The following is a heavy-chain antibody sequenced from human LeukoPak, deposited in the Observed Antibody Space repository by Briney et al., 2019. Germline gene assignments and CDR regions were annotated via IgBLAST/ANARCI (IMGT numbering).Heavy chain of an antibody. J-gene: IGHJ4*02. V-gene: IGHV3-11*04. Sequence: GGSLRLSCAASGFTFSDYYVSWIRQAPGKGLEWVSYISSSGSTIYYADSVKGRFTISRDNAKNSLYLQMNSLRAEDTAVYYCARAPPRPDYYDSSGYYSPDYYFDYWGQGTLVTVSS. CDR1: GFTFSDYY. D-gene: IGHD3-22*01. CDR2: ISSSGSTI. CDR3: ARAPPRPDYYDSSGYYSPDYYFDY.